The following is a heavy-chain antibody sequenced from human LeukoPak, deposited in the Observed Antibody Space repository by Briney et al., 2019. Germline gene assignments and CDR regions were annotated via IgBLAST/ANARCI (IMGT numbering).Heavy chain of an antibody. J-gene: IGHJ4*02. V-gene: IGHV3-21*01. CDR2: ISSSGSYI. CDR1: GFTFSSYS. CDR3: AKDHHEWASNYYFDY. D-gene: IGHD1-26*01. Sequence: PGGSLRLFCAASGFTFSSYSMNWVRQAPGKGLEWVSSISSSGSYIYHADSVKGRFTISRDNSKNTLYLQMNSLRAEDTAVYYCAKDHHEWASNYYFDYWGQGTLVTVSS.